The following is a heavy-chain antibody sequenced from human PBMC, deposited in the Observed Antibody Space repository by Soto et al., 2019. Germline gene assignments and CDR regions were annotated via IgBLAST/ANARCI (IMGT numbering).Heavy chain of an antibody. D-gene: IGHD5-18*01. CDR3: ARGVHLWLPDY. J-gene: IGHJ4*02. CDR1: GFLPDDYA. Sequence: VQLVESGGGLVQPGRSLRLSCVGSGFLPDDYAMHWVRQAPGKGLEWVSGISWTSGEIGYADSVKGRFTTSRDKAKNSLFLQMDSLRADDTALYYCARGVHLWLPDYWGQGTLVIVSS. CDR2: ISWTSGEI. V-gene: IGHV3-9*02.